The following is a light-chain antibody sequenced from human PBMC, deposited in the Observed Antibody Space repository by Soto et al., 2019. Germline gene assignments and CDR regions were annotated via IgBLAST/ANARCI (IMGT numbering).Light chain of an antibody. Sequence: QSVLTQPASVSGSPGQSFTISCTGTSSDVGAYHSVSWYQQHPGKAPKLIIFDVSNRPSGVSNRFSGSKSVNTASLTISGLQAEDEADYYCSSFTDTGTVMFGGGTKLTVL. J-gene: IGLJ3*02. CDR2: DVS. V-gene: IGLV2-14*03. CDR1: SSDVGAYHS. CDR3: SSFTDTGTVM.